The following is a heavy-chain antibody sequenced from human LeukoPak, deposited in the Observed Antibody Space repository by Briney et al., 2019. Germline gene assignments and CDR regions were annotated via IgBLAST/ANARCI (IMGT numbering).Heavy chain of an antibody. CDR1: GYTFTSYA. D-gene: IGHD5-12*01. Sequence: ASVKVSCKASGYTFTSYAMHWVRQAPGQRLEWMGWINAGNGNTKYSQGFQGRVTITRDTSASTAYMELSSLRSEDMAVYYCARGRLVATITGYYYYYMDVWGKGTTVTVSS. V-gene: IGHV1-3*03. J-gene: IGHJ6*03. CDR2: INAGNGNT. CDR3: ARGRLVATITGYYYYYMDV.